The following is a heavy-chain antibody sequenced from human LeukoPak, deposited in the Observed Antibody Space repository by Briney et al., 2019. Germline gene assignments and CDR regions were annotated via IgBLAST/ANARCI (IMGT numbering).Heavy chain of an antibody. CDR3: ARVGSRDNFHFDY. Sequence: PSETLSLTCTVSGASMTSGTYYRSWIRQHPGRGLEWIGYIYYTGTTDYNPSLKSRVTISRDTSKNQFSLSLSSVTAEDTAVFYCARVGSRDNFHFDYWGQGSLVTVSS. V-gene: IGHV4-31*03. CDR2: IYYTGTT. CDR1: GASMTSGTYY. D-gene: IGHD2-15*01. J-gene: IGHJ4*02.